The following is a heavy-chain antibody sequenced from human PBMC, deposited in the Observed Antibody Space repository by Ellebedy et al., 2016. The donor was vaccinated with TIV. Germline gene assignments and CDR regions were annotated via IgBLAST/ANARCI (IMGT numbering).Heavy chain of an antibody. CDR1: GFTFSNYA. J-gene: IGHJ4*02. CDR2: ISGSGIST. V-gene: IGHV3-23*01. D-gene: IGHD5-12*01. Sequence: GESLKISCAASGFTFSNYAMSWVRQAPGKGLEWVSAISGSGISTYYADSVKGRFTISRDNAKDSLYLQMNSLRAEDTAVYYCARVIQAGYSGYHFDYWGQGILVTVSS. CDR3: ARVIQAGYSGYHFDY.